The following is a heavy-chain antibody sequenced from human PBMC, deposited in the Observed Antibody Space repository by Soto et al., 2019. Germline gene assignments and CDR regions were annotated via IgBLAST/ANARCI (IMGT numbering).Heavy chain of an antibody. J-gene: IGHJ5*02. Sequence: SVKVSCKASGGTFSSYAISWVRQAPGQGLEWMGGIIPIFGTANYAQKFQGRVTITADESTSTAYMELSSLRSEDTAVYYCAREGKDDSSGYYPYNWFDPWGQGTLVTVSS. CDR3: AREGKDDSSGYYPYNWFDP. CDR1: GGTFSSYA. V-gene: IGHV1-69*13. CDR2: IIPIFGTA. D-gene: IGHD3-22*01.